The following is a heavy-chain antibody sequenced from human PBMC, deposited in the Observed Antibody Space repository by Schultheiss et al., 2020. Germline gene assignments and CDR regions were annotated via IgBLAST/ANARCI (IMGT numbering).Heavy chain of an antibody. CDR3: ARTRRSHYFFDY. D-gene: IGHD2-15*01. CDR1: GGSISSYY. CDR2: IYYSGST. J-gene: IGHJ4*02. Sequence: SETLSLTCTVSGGSISSYYWSWIRQPPGKGLEWIGYIYYSGSTNYNPSLKSRVTISVDTSKNQFSLKLSSVTAADTAVYYCARTRRSHYFFDYWGQGTLVTVSS. V-gene: IGHV4-59*01.